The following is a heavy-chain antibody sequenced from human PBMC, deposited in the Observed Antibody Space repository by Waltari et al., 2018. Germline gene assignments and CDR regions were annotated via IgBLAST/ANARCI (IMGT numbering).Heavy chain of an antibody. CDR3: ARHGGSGRDYGFDY. J-gene: IGHJ4*02. V-gene: IGHV4-4*02. D-gene: IGHD3-10*01. CDR1: GGSISSNNW. CDR2: IYHSGST. Sequence: QVQLQESGPGLVKPSGTLSLTCAVSGGSISSNNWWNWVRQPPGKGLEWVGEIYHSGSTNYNPSLKSRVTISVDKSKNEFSLKLTSVTASDTAMYYCARHGGSGRDYGFDYLGQGTLVTVSS.